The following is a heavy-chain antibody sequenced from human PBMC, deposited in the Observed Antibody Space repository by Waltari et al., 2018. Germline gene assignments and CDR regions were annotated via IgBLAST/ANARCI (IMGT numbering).Heavy chain of an antibody. CDR3: VRDHWGPDY. V-gene: IGHV3-7*01. J-gene: IGHJ4*02. CDR1: GFTFTAYW. CDR2: IHKDGSEK. Sequence: EVHLVESGGGLVQPGGSLRPSCAASGFTFTAYWMSWVRQAQGKGPEWVANIHKDGSEKNYVDYVKGRFTISRDNAKDSVYLQMNSLRADDTAMYYCVRDHWGPDYWGQGTLVTVSS. D-gene: IGHD7-27*01.